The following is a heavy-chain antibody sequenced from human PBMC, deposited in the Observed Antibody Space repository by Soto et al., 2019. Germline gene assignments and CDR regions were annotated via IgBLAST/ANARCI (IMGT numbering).Heavy chain of an antibody. Sequence: QVQLVQSGAEVKKPGSSVKVSCKASGGTFSTNPISWVRQAPGQGLEWMGGTGSGTGPGNHAQKFQGRLTIPVDNSRSTVYRELSSLPSEDTAVYYCARRDSGGFYRYFDSWGQGTLVTVSS. CDR3: ARRDSGGFYRYFDS. CDR1: GGTFSTNP. CDR2: TGSGTGPG. J-gene: IGHJ4*02. V-gene: IGHV1-69*06. D-gene: IGHD2-15*01.